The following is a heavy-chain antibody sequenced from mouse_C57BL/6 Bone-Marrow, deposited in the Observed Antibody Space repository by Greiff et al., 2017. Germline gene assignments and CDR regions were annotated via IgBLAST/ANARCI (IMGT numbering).Heavy chain of an antibody. D-gene: IGHD1-1*01. V-gene: IGHV1-80*01. Sequence: VKLQQSGAELVKPGASVKISCKASGYAFSSYWMNWVKQRPGKGLEWIGQIYPGDGDTNYNGKFKGKATLTADKSSSTAYMQLSSLTSEDSAVYFCARGYYGSRLSMDYWGQGTSVTVSS. J-gene: IGHJ4*01. CDR2: IYPGDGDT. CDR3: ARGYYGSRLSMDY. CDR1: GYAFSSYW.